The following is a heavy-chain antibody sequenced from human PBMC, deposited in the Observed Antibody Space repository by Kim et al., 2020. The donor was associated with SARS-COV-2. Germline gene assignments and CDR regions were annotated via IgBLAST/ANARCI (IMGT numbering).Heavy chain of an antibody. V-gene: IGHV3-15*01. CDR3: TTYEEEGSGSYYDY. D-gene: IGHD3-10*01. J-gene: IGHJ4*02. CDR2: IKSKTDGGTT. CDR1: GFTFSNAW. Sequence: GGSLRLSCAASGFTFSNAWMSWVRQAPGKGLEWVGRIKSKTDGGTTDYAAPVKGRFTISRDDSKNTLYLQMNSLKTEDTAVYYCTTYEEEGSGSYYDYWGQGTLVTVSS.